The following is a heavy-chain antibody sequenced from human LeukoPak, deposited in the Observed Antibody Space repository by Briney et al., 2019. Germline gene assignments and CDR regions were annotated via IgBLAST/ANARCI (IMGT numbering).Heavy chain of an antibody. V-gene: IGHV3-64*01. CDR1: GFTFSSYA. CDR3: ARGGRFLEWLEPSEWYFDY. Sequence: GGSLRLSCAASGFTFSSYAMHWVRQAPGKGLEYVSAISSNGGSTYYANSVKGRFTISRDNSKNTLYLQVGSLRAEDMAVYYCARGGRFLEWLEPSEWYFDYWGQGTLVTVSS. J-gene: IGHJ4*02. CDR2: ISSNGGST. D-gene: IGHD3-3*01.